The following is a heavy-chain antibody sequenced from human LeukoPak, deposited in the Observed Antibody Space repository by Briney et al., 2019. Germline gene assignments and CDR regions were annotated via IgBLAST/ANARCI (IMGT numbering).Heavy chain of an antibody. V-gene: IGHV3-48*03. Sequence: TGGSLRLSGAASGFTFSSYEMNWVRQAPGKGLEWVSYISSSGSPIYYADSVKGRFTISRDNAKNPLYLQRNSLRAEDTAVYYCARDPREWEPLDYWGQGTLVTVSS. CDR3: ARDPREWEPLDY. J-gene: IGHJ4*02. CDR2: ISSSGSPI. D-gene: IGHD1-26*01. CDR1: GFTFSSYE.